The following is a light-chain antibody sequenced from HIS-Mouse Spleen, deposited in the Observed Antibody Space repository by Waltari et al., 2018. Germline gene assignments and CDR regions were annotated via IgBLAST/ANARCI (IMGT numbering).Light chain of an antibody. Sequence: QSALTQPASVSGSPGQSSTISCTGTSSDVGGYNYVLWYQQHPGKAPKLMIYDVSNRPSGVSNRFSGSKSGNTASLTISGLQAEDEADYYCSSYTSSSTYVFGTGTKVTVL. CDR1: SSDVGGYNY. V-gene: IGLV2-14*03. CDR3: SSYTSSSTYV. J-gene: IGLJ1*01. CDR2: DVS.